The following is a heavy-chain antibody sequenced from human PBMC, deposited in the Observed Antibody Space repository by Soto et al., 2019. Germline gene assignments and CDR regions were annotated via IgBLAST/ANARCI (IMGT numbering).Heavy chain of an antibody. CDR2: IIPIFGTA. D-gene: IGHD3-10*01. Sequence: SVKVSCKASGYTFTGYYMHWVRQAPGQGLEWMGGIIPIFGTANYAQKFQGRVTITADESTSTAYMELSSLRSEDTAVYYCARAGRRVRGVSSSLTFDAFDIWGQGTMVTVSS. CDR3: ARAGRRVRGVSSSLTFDAFDI. J-gene: IGHJ3*02. V-gene: IGHV1-69*13. CDR1: GYTFTGYY.